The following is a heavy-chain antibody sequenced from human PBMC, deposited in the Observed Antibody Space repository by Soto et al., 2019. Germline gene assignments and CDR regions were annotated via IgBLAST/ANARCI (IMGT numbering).Heavy chain of an antibody. D-gene: IGHD5-18*01. V-gene: IGHV4-59*01. CDR1: GGSISSYY. CDR2: IYYSGSA. Sequence: SETLSLTCTVSGGSISSYYWSWIRQPPGKGLEWIGYIYYSGSANYNPSLKSRVTISVDTSKNQFSLKLSSVTAADTAVYYCARGGYGYFDYWGQGTLVTVSS. J-gene: IGHJ4*02. CDR3: ARGGYGYFDY.